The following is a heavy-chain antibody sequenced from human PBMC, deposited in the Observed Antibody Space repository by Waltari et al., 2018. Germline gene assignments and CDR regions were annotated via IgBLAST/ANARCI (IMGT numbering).Heavy chain of an antibody. CDR1: GFTFSSYW. CDR2: ITPDGTEK. V-gene: IGHV3-7*01. Sequence: EVQLVESGGGLVQPGGSLRLSCAASGFTFSSYWMSWFRQAPGKGLEWVANITPDGTEKYYVDSVKGRFTISRDNAKNSLYLQMNSLRAEDTAVYYCARVRKDIVVVPAAIYYYYYMDVWGKGTTVTISS. CDR3: ARVRKDIVVVPAAIYYYYYMDV. D-gene: IGHD2-2*01. J-gene: IGHJ6*03.